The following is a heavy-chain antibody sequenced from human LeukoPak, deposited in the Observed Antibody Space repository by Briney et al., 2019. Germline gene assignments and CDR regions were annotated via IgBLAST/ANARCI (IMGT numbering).Heavy chain of an antibody. Sequence: SATLSLTCTVSGGSISSYYWSGIRQPPGKGLEWIGYIYYSGSTNYNPSLKSRATTSVDTSKNQFSLKLSSVTAADTAVYYCARELGSGWYSNWFDPWGQGTLVTVSS. J-gene: IGHJ5*02. CDR1: GGSISSYY. D-gene: IGHD6-19*01. V-gene: IGHV4-59*01. CDR3: ARELGSGWYSNWFDP. CDR2: IYYSGST.